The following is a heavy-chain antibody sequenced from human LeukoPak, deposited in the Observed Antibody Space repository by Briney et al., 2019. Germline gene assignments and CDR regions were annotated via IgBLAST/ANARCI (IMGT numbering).Heavy chain of an antibody. CDR1: GGSISSGDYY. J-gene: IGHJ3*02. CDR2: IYYSGST. CDR3: ARDLYDSSGYYYVSAFDI. Sequence: TSETLSLTCTVSGGSISSGDYYWSWIRQPPGKGLEWIGYIYYSGSTYYNPSLKSRVTISIDTSKNQFSLKLSSVTAADTAVYYCARDLYDSSGYYYVSAFDIWGQGTMVTVSS. V-gene: IGHV4-30-4*08. D-gene: IGHD3-22*01.